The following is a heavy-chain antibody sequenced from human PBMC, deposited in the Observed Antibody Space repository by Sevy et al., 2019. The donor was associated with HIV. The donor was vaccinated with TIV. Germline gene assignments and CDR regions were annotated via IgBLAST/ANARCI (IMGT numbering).Heavy chain of an antibody. D-gene: IGHD3-16*01. CDR3: TRGKGAQSIFDY. J-gene: IGHJ4*02. Sequence: GGSLRLSCTGSGFTFGDYAMSWVRQAPGKGLEWVAFLKHKAYGGTLDYAALVKGRFSISRDDSKSIAHLQMNDLKTEDTAIYYGTRGKGAQSIFDYWGQGALVTVSS. CDR1: GFTFGDYA. CDR2: LKHKAYGGTL. V-gene: IGHV3-49*04.